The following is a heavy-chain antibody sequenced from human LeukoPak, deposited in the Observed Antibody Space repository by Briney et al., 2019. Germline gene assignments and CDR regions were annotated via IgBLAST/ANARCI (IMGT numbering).Heavy chain of an antibody. CDR3: AAYGGTDAFDI. CDR1: GFSFSSYG. V-gene: IGHV3-30*03. J-gene: IGHJ3*02. Sequence: GGSLRLSCAASGFSFSSYGMHWVRQAPGKGLEWVAVISYDGSNKYYAGSVKGRFTISRDNSKNTLYLQMNSLRAEDTAVYYCAAYGGTDAFDIWGQGTMVTVSS. CDR2: ISYDGSNK. D-gene: IGHD4-23*01.